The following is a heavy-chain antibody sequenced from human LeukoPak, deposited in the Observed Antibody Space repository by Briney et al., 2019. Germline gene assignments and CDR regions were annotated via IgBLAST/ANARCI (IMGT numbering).Heavy chain of an antibody. CDR1: GYTFTSYY. D-gene: IGHD3-22*01. Sequence: ASVKVSCKASGYTFTSYYMHWVRQAPGQGLEWMGIINPSGGSTTYAQKFQGRVTMTRDMSTSTVYMELSSLRSEDTAVYYCARDHRYYYDSSGPLGVWGQGTLVTVSS. CDR2: INPSGGST. J-gene: IGHJ4*02. V-gene: IGHV1-46*01. CDR3: ARDHRYYYDSSGPLGV.